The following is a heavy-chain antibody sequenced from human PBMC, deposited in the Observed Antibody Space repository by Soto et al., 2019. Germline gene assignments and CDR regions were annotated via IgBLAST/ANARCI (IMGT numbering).Heavy chain of an antibody. CDR3: ARETGGSYGIDY. Sequence: GGPLRLSCPPSGFTFSSYSMHWVRQAPGKGLVWVSRINSDGSSTSYADSVKGRFTISRDNAKNTLYLQMNSLRAEDTAVYYCARETGGSYGIDYWGQGT. CDR1: GFTFSSYS. J-gene: IGHJ4*02. D-gene: IGHD1-26*01. CDR2: INSDGSST. V-gene: IGHV3-74*01.